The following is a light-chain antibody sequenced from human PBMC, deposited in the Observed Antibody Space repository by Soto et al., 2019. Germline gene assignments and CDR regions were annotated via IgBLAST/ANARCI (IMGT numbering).Light chain of an antibody. CDR2: TSN. CDR3: AAWDDSRNVVV. Sequence: QSVLTQPPSASGTPGQTVTISCSGSRSNIGTNTLNWYQQLPGTAPRLLISTSNQRPSGVRDRFSGSKSGTSASLAISGLQSDDEAEYYCAAWDDSRNVVVFGGGTKLTVL. J-gene: IGLJ2*01. V-gene: IGLV1-44*01. CDR1: RSNIGTNT.